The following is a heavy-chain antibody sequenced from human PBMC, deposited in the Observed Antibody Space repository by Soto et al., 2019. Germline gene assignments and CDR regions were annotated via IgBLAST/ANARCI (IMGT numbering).Heavy chain of an antibody. V-gene: IGHV3-33*01. Sequence: GGSLRLSCAASGFTFSSYGMHWVRQAPGKGLEWVAVIWYDGSNKYYADSVKGRFTISRDNSKNTLYLQMNSLRAEDTAVYYCARVDTSSGWSDAYYYGMDVWGQGTTVTVSS. CDR2: IWYDGSNK. CDR3: ARVDTSSGWSDAYYYGMDV. J-gene: IGHJ6*02. D-gene: IGHD6-19*01. CDR1: GFTFSSYG.